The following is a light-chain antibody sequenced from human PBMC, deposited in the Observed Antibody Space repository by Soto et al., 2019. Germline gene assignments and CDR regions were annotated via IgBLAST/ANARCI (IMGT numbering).Light chain of an antibody. CDR1: SSDIGHYDY. V-gene: IGLV2-14*03. Sequence: QSALTQPASVSGSPGQSITISCTGTSSDIGHYDYVSWYQQHPGKAPKLMIYHVTYRPSGVSNRYSGSKSGNSASLTISGLQADGEADYYCCSLTTSHTYVFGSGTKVTV. CDR2: HVT. J-gene: IGLJ1*01. CDR3: CSLTTSHTYV.